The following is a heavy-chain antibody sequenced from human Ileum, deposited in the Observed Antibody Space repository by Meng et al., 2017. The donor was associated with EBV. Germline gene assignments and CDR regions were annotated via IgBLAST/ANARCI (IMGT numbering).Heavy chain of an antibody. CDR3: RNAFCSAAAGCSDY. J-gene: IGHJ4*02. D-gene: IGHD3-3*01. CDR1: GGSFRGNY. V-gene: IGHV4-34*01. CDR2: INESGST. Sequence: QGQLKPWGAGLLKPSETLSITCADYGGSFRGNYWSWIRQSPGKRLEWIGEINESGSTNYNPSLKSRVTILMDTSKNQFSLKLTSVTAADAAVYYCRNAFCSAAAGCSDYWGQGTLVTVSS.